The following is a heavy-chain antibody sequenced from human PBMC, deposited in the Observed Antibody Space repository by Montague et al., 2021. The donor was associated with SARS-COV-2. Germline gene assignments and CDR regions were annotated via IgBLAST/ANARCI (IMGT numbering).Heavy chain of an antibody. Sequence: SLRLSCAASGFTFSSYAMHWVRQAPGKGLEWVAVISYDGSNKYYADSVKGRFTISRDSAKNSLYLQMNSLRAEDTAVYYCARDGAHYDSSGSDAFDIWGQGTMVTVSS. CDR2: ISYDGSNK. V-gene: IGHV3-30-3*01. CDR3: ARDGAHYDSSGSDAFDI. D-gene: IGHD3-22*01. CDR1: GFTFSSYA. J-gene: IGHJ3*02.